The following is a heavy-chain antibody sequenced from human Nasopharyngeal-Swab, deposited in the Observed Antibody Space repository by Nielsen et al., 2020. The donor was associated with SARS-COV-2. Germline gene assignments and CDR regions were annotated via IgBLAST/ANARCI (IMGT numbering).Heavy chain of an antibody. CDR2: IRYDGSNK. D-gene: IGHD2-2*01. CDR3: AKPNCSSTSCYHRWFDP. CDR1: GFTFSSYG. J-gene: IGHJ5*02. Sequence: GGSLRLSCAASGFTFSSYGMHWVRQAPGKGLEWVAFIRYDGSNKYYADSVKGRFTISRDNSKNTLYLQMNSLRAEDTAVYFCAKPNCSSTSCYHRWFDPWGQGTLVTVSS. V-gene: IGHV3-30*02.